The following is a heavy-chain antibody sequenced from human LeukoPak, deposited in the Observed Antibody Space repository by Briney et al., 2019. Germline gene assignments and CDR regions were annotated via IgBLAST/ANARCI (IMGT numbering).Heavy chain of an antibody. V-gene: IGHV4-38-2*01. D-gene: IGHD3-22*01. J-gene: IGHJ4*02. CDR2: IYHSGST. CDR1: GYSISSGYY. Sequence: SETLSLTCAVSGYSISSGYYWGWIRQPPGKGLEWIGRIYHSGSTYYNPSLKSRVTISVDTSKNQFSLKLSSVTAADTAVYYCARKWLRTLDYWGQGTLVTVSS. CDR3: ARKWLRTLDY.